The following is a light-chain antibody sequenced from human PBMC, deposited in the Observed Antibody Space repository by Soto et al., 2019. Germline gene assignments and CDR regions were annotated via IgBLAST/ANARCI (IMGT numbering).Light chain of an antibody. V-gene: IGKV3-20*01. CDR1: HNIRNNY. Sequence: EIVLTQSPATLSLSPGERATLSCRASHNIRNNYLAWYQQKPGQAPRLLIYDTSTRATGVPDKSGGGGSGTDFSLTISRLEPEDFAVYVCQQYGTAPPTFGQGTEVEIK. CDR3: QQYGTAPPT. CDR2: DTS. J-gene: IGKJ1*01.